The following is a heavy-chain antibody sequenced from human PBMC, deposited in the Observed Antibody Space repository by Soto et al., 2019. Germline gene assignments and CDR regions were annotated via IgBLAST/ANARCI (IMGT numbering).Heavy chain of an antibody. J-gene: IGHJ6*02. V-gene: IGHV1-69*01. D-gene: IGHD3-22*01. CDR1: GGTFSSYA. CDR3: ARGGVSSGYPYYYYYGMDV. Sequence: QVQLVQSGAEVQKPGSSVKVSCKASGGTFSSYAISWVRQAPGQGLEWMGGIIPIFGTANYAQKFQGRVTITADESTSTAYMELSSLRSEDTAVYYCARGGVSSGYPYYYYYGMDVWGQGTTVTVSS. CDR2: IIPIFGTA.